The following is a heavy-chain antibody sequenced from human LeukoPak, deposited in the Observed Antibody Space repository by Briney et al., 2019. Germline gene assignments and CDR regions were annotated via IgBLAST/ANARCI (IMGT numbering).Heavy chain of an antibody. V-gene: IGHV3-30*03. Sequence: GGFLRLSCAASGFTFSSYGMHWVRQAPGKGLEWVAVISYDGSNKYYADSVKGRFTISRDNSKNTLYLQMNSLRAEDTAVYYCAGENYYYYGMDVWGQGTTVTVSS. CDR2: ISYDGSNK. J-gene: IGHJ6*02. CDR3: AGENYYYYGMDV. CDR1: GFTFSSYG.